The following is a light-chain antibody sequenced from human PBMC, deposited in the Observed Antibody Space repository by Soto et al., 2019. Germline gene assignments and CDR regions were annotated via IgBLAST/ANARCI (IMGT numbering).Light chain of an antibody. J-gene: IGKJ4*01. V-gene: IGKV1-5*01. CDR2: AAS. CDR3: QQLNTYPLT. Sequence: DIRMTQSPSTLSASVVDRVTITCRASQSISSWLAWYQQKLGRAPRLLIYAASTLQSGVPSRFSGSESGTEFTLTISSLQPEDFATYYCQQLNTYPLTFGGGTKVDI. CDR1: QSISSW.